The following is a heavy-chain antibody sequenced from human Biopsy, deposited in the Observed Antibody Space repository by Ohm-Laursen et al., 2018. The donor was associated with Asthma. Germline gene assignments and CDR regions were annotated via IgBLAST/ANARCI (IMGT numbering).Heavy chain of an antibody. V-gene: IGHV4-31*11. CDR1: PGSFSGFF. J-gene: IGHJ4*02. CDR3: AGAQDYYDSRGYYRSFDY. D-gene: IGHD3-22*01. CDR2: IYYSGST. Sequence: TLSLTCDVYPGSFSGFFWTWIRQHPGKGLEWIGFIYYSGSTYYNPSLKSRVSISIDTSKNQFSLKLSSVTAADTAVYYCAGAQDYYDSRGYYRSFDYWGQGTLVTVSS.